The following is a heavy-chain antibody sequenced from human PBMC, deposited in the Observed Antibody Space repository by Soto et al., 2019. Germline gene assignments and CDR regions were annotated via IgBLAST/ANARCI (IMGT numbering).Heavy chain of an antibody. V-gene: IGHV3-23*01. D-gene: IGHD1-26*01. CDR2: ISGSGGST. J-gene: IGHJ4*02. Sequence: SLRLSCVGSGHTFHNYAMTWVRQAPGKGLEWVSGISGSGGSTYYADSVRGRFTISRDDSKNTLYLQMNSLRAEDTAVYYCAKDLRTRSYYCFDYWGQGTLVTVSS. CDR1: GHTFHNYA. CDR3: AKDLRTRSYYCFDY.